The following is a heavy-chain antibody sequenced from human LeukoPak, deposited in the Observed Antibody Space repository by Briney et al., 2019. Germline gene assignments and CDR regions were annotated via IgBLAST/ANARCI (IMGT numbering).Heavy chain of an antibody. CDR2: ISWNSGSI. CDR3: AKDSSRGFGELFPYNWFDP. J-gene: IGHJ5*02. D-gene: IGHD3-10*01. V-gene: IGHV3-9*01. Sequence: GGSLRLSCAASGFTFDDYAMHWVRQAPGKGLEWVSGISWNSGSIGYADSVKGRFTISRDNAKNSLYLQMNSLRAEDTALYYCAKDSSRGFGELFPYNWFDPWGQGTLVTVSS. CDR1: GFTFDDYA.